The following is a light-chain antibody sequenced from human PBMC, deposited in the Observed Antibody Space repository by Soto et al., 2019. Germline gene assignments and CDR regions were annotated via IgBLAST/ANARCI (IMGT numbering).Light chain of an antibody. CDR3: SSYTSSSTRV. CDR1: SSDVGAYNY. J-gene: IGLJ1*01. Sequence: ALTQPASVSGSPGQSITISCTGTSSDVGAYNYVSWYQQHPGKAPKLMIYEVSNRPSGLSNRFSGSKSGNTASLIISGLQAEDEADYYCSSYTSSSTRVFGTGTKVTAL. V-gene: IGLV2-14*01. CDR2: EVS.